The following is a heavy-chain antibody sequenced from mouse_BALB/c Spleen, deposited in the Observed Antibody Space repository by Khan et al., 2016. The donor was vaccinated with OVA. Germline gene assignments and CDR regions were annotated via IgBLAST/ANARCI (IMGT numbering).Heavy chain of an antibody. V-gene: IGHV9-3-1*01. CDR3: AKSNGNYWFAY. CDR1: GYTFTNYG. D-gene: IGHD2-1*01. CDR2: INTYTGEP. J-gene: IGHJ3*01. Sequence: QIQLVQSGPELKKPGETVKISCKASGYTFTNYGMNWVKQAPGKGLKWMGWINTYTGEPTYADDFKGRFAFSLETSASTAYLPINTLKNEDTATYFCAKSNGNYWFAYWGQGTLVTVSA.